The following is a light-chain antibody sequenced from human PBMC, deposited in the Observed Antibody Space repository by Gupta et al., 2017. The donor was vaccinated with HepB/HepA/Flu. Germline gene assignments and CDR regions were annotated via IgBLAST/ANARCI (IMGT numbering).Light chain of an antibody. CDR1: SSNIGAGYD. CDR3: QSYDTSLSGWV. Sequence: QSVLTQPPSVSGAPGQRVTIACTGNSSNIGAGYDVQWYQQPPGTAPKLPIYGNINRPSGVPDRFSASKSDTAVSLAITGLQAEDDADYYCQSYDTSLSGWVFGGGTKLTVL. V-gene: IGLV1-40*01. J-gene: IGLJ3*02. CDR2: GNI.